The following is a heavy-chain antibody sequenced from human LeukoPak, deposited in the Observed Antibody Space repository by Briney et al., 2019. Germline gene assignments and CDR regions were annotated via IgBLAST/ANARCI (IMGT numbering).Heavy chain of an antibody. CDR1: GYTFTGYY. D-gene: IGHD2-2*01. Sequence: EASVKASCKASGYTFTGYYMHWVRQAPGQGLEWMGWINPNSGGTNYAQKFQGRVTMTRDTSISTAYMELSRLRSDDTAVYYCARDAGYCSSTSCQGGWFDPWGQGTLVTVSS. J-gene: IGHJ5*02. CDR2: INPNSGGT. V-gene: IGHV1-2*02. CDR3: ARDAGYCSSTSCQGGWFDP.